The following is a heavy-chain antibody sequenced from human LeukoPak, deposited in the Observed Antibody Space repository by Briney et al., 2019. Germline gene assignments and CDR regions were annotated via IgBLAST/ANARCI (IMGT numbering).Heavy chain of an antibody. J-gene: IGHJ3*02. V-gene: IGHV4-34*01. D-gene: IGHD2-15*01. CDR2: INHSGST. CDR3: ARLGYCSGGSCYDDAFDI. Sequence: SETLSLTCAVYGGSFSGYYWSWIRQPPGKGLEWIGEINHSGSTNYNPSLKSRVTISVDTSKNQFSLKLSSVTAADTAVYYCARLGYCSGGSCYDDAFDIWGQGTMVTVSS. CDR1: GGSFSGYY.